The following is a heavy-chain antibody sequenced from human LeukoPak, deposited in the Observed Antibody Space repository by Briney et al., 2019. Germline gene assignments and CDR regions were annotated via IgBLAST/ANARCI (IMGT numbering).Heavy chain of an antibody. Sequence: GGSLRLSCEVSGITFNTYAMSWFRQAPGRGLNWVSGISGGGNTTYYTDPVKGRFAIYRDNSRNTLYLQMNSLRAEDTAVYFCAKGWATVPNDYWGQGTLVTVSS. CDR2: ISGGGNTT. V-gene: IGHV3-23*01. D-gene: IGHD4-17*01. J-gene: IGHJ4*02. CDR1: GITFNTYA. CDR3: AKGWATVPNDY.